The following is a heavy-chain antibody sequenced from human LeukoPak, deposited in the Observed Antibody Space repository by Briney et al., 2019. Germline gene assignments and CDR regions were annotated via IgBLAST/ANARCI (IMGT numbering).Heavy chain of an antibody. CDR1: GGSISSSSYY. CDR2: IYYSGST. J-gene: IGHJ4*02. CDR3: ARVYYYDSSGYYFDY. V-gene: IGHV4-39*07. D-gene: IGHD3-22*01. Sequence: SETLSLTCTVSGGSISSSSYYWGWIRQPAGKGLEWMGSIYYSGSTYYNPSLKSRATISVDTSKNQFSLKLSSVTAADTAVYYCARVYYYDSSGYYFDYWGQGTLVTVSS.